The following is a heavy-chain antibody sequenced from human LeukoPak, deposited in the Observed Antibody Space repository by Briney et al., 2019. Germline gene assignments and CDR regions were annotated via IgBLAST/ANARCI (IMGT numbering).Heavy chain of an antibody. D-gene: IGHD5-18*01. CDR2: IYYSGST. J-gene: IGHJ4*02. V-gene: IGHV4-59*01. CDR1: GGSISSYY. Sequence: PETLSLTCTVSGGSISSYYWSWIRQPPGKGLEWIGYIYYSGSTNYNPSLKSRVTISVDTSKNQFSLKLSSVTAADTAVYYCARAGYSYGYFDYFDYWGQGTLVTVSS. CDR3: ARAGYSYGYFDYFDY.